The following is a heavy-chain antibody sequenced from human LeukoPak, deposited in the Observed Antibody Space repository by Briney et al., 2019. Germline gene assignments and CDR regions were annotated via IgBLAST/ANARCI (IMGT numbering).Heavy chain of an antibody. CDR2: ISYDGSNK. D-gene: IGHD3-10*01. V-gene: IGHV3-30-3*01. Sequence: GRSLRLSCAASGFTFSSYAMHWVRQAPGKGLEWVAVISYDGSNKYYADSVKGRFTISRDNSKNTLYLQMNSLRAEDTAVYYCARDPRGMVRGVFYYFDYWGQGTLVTVSS. CDR1: GFTFSSYA. J-gene: IGHJ4*02. CDR3: ARDPRGMVRGVFYYFDY.